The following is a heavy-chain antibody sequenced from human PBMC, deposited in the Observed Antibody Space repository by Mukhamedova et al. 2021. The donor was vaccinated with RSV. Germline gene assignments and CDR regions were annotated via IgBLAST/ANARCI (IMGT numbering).Heavy chain of an antibody. V-gene: IGHV3-21*01. Sequence: VSSISSSSSYIYYADSVKGRFTISRDNAKNSLYLQMNSLRAEDTAVYYCVREIGYCSSTSCSHFFDYWGQGTLVTVSS. CDR3: VREIGYCSSTSCSHFFDY. J-gene: IGHJ4*02. D-gene: IGHD2-2*01. CDR2: ISSSSSYI.